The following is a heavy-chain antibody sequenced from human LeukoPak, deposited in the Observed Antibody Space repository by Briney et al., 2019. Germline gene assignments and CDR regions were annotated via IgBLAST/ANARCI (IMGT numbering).Heavy chain of an antibody. CDR3: ARDSPTMGFDY. CDR2: IIPVFNAA. Sequence: SVKVSCKASGGTFGSYTFSWVRQAPGQGLEWMGGIIPVFNAANYAQKFQGRVTITADGSTSTAYMELASPRSEDTAVYYCARDSPTMGFDYWGQGSLVTVSS. J-gene: IGHJ4*02. CDR1: GGTFGSYT. V-gene: IGHV1-69*13. D-gene: IGHD5-24*01.